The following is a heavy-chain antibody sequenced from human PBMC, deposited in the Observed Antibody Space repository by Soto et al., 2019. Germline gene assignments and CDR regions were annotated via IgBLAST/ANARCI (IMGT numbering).Heavy chain of an antibody. CDR1: GYTFTSYG. D-gene: IGHD3-3*01. J-gene: IGHJ4*02. CDR2: ISAYNGNT. Sequence: ASVKVSCKASGYTFTSYGISWVRQAPGQGLEWMGWISAYNGNTNYAQKLQGRVTMTTDTSTSTAYMELRSLRSDDTAVYYCARVFGNFWSGYHVDYWGQGTPVTVSS. CDR3: ARVFGNFWSGYHVDY. V-gene: IGHV1-18*01.